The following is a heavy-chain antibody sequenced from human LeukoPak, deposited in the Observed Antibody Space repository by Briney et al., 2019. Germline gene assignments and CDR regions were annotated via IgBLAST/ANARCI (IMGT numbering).Heavy chain of an antibody. J-gene: IGHJ5*02. V-gene: IGHV4-59*08. Sequence: SETLSLTCTVSGGSISSYYWSWIRQPPGKGLEWIGYIYYSGSTNHNPSLKSRVTISVDTSKNQFSLKLSSVTAADTAVYYCARHVKGSTHGFGPWGQGTLVTVSS. D-gene: IGHD2/OR15-2a*01. CDR3: ARHVKGSTHGFGP. CDR1: GGSISSYY. CDR2: IYYSGST.